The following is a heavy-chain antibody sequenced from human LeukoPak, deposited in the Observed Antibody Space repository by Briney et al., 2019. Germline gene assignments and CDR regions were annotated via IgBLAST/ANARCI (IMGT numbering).Heavy chain of an antibody. Sequence: GGSLRLSCAASGFTFSSYWMSWVRQAPGKGLEWVANIKQDGSEKYYVDSVKGRFTISRDNAKNSLYLQINSLRAEDTAVYYCARDMTLNWFDPWGQGTLVTVSS. CDR3: ARDMTLNWFDP. V-gene: IGHV3-7*01. J-gene: IGHJ5*02. CDR2: IKQDGSEK. CDR1: GFTFSSYW.